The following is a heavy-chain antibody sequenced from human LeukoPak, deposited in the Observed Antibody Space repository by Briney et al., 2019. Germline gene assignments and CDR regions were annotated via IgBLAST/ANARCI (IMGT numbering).Heavy chain of an antibody. CDR1: GYTFTSYD. Sequence: ASVKVSCKASGYTFTSYDINWVRQATGQGLEWMGWMNPNSGNTGYAQKFQGRVTITRNTSISTAYMELSSLRSEDTAVYYCASRHAKTYSGSYNGGDYWGQGTLVTVSS. V-gene: IGHV1-8*03. CDR3: ASRHAKTYSGSYNGGDY. J-gene: IGHJ4*02. D-gene: IGHD1-26*01. CDR2: MNPNSGNT.